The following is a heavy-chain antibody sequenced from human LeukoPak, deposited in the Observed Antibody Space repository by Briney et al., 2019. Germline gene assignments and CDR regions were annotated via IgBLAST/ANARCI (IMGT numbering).Heavy chain of an antibody. D-gene: IGHD2-2*01. V-gene: IGHV3-11*04. CDR2: ISSSGSTI. CDR3: ARVSCSSTSCPPSY. J-gene: IGHJ4*02. CDR1: GFTFSDYY. Sequence: PGGPLRLSCAASGFTFSDYYMSWILQAPGKGLEWVSYISSSGSTIYYADSVKGRFTISRDNAKNSLYLQMNSLRAEDTAVYYCARVSCSSTSCPPSYWGQGTLVTVSS.